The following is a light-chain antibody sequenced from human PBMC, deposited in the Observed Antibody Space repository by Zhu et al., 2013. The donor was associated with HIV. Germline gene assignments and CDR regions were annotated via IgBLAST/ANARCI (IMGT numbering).Light chain of an antibody. CDR1: SSDLGIYNY. J-gene: IGLJ2*01. V-gene: IGLV2-14*03. CDR3: SSYTSSSTLVV. CDR2: EVA. Sequence: QSALTQPASVSGSPGQSIAISCTGTSSDLGIYNYVSWYQQHPGKAPKLMIYEVAKRPSGVSNRFSGSKSGNTASLTISGLQAEDEADYYCSSYTSSSTLVVFGGGTKLTVL.